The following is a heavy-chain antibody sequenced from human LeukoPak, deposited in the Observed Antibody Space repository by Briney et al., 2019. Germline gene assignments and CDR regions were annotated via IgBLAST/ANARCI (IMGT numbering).Heavy chain of an antibody. CDR1: KFTFSTYT. D-gene: IGHD3-3*01. J-gene: IGHJ6*02. CDR2: ISHDGSKK. CDR3: ARDRVRFLEWLLRIRFYYYYGMDV. Sequence: PGRSLRLSCAASKFTFSTYTLHWVRQAPGKGLKWVAVISHDGSKKYYADSVKGRFTISRDNSKNTLYLQMNSLRPEDTAVYFCARDRVRFLEWLLRIRFYYYYGMDVWGQGTTVTVSS. V-gene: IGHV3-30*04.